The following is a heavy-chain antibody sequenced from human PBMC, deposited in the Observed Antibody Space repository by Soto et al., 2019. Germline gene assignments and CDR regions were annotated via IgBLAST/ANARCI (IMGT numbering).Heavy chain of an antibody. CDR3: AKIKAAAIRGWFDP. CDR1: GFTFSSYA. J-gene: IGHJ5*02. D-gene: IGHD2-2*02. V-gene: IGHV3-23*01. Sequence: GGSLRLSCAASGFTFSSYAMSWVRQAPGKWLEWVSAISGSGGSTYYADSVKGRFTISRDNSKNTLYLQMNSLRAEDTAVYYCAKIKAAAIRGWFDPWGQGXLVTVSP. CDR2: ISGSGGST.